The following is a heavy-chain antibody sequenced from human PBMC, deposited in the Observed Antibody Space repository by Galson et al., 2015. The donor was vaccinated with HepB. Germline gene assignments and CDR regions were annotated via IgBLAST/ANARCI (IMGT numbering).Heavy chain of an antibody. Sequence: SLRLSCAASGFTFSSYAMSWVRQAPGKGLEWVSAISGSGGSTYYADSVKGRFTISRDNSKNTLYLQMNSLRAEDTAVYYCAKNSGSSWYSLDYWGQGTLVTVSS. CDR2: ISGSGGST. V-gene: IGHV3-23*01. D-gene: IGHD6-13*01. CDR1: GFTFSSYA. J-gene: IGHJ4*02. CDR3: AKNSGSSWYSLDY.